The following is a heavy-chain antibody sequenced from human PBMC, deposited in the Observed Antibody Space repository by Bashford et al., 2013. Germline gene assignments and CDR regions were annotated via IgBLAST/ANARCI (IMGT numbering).Heavy chain of an antibody. J-gene: IGHJ4*02. D-gene: IGHD3-3*01. CDR2: IYPGDSDT. CDR3: VRESGYIYDC. V-gene: IGHV5-51*01. Sequence: WVRQMPGKGLEWMGIIYPGDSDTRYSPSFQGQVTISADKSISTAYLQWSSLKASDTAMYFCVRESGYIYDCWGQGTLVTVSS.